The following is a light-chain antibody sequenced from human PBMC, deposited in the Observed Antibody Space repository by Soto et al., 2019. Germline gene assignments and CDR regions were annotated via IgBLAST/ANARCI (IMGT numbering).Light chain of an antibody. CDR2: AAA. V-gene: IGKV1-39*01. J-gene: IGKJ1*01. Sequence: DIQMTQSTYSLYASVGERVPITCRESQSIAMSLNWYPRKPGQDPNVLIYAAATLQSGVPTSFSGSGAGTDFPLTIRSLQLEDVATCSCQQSCSVPQTCGLGTKVEIK. CDR3: QQSCSVPQT. CDR1: QSIAMS.